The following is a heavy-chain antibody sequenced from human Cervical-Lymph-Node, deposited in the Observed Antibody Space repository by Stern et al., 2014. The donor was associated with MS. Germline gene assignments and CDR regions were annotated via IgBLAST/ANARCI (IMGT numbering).Heavy chain of an antibody. CDR1: GGSISSGGYY. Sequence: MQLVQSGPGLVKPSQTLSLTCTVSGGSISSGGYYWSWIRQHPGKGLEWIGYIYYSGSTYYNPSLKSRVTISVDTSKNQFSLKLSSVTAADTAVYYCAAELGGSYYFDYWGQGTLVTVSS. V-gene: IGHV4-31*03. CDR3: AAELGGSYYFDY. J-gene: IGHJ4*02. CDR2: IYYSGST. D-gene: IGHD1-26*01.